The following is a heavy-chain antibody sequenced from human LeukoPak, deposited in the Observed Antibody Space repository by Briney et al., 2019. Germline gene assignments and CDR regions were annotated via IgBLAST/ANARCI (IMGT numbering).Heavy chain of an antibody. CDR3: ARVVRIKFCGGSCRDAFDI. CDR1: GFTFSDYY. J-gene: IGHJ3*02. CDR2: ISSSSSYA. Sequence: PGGSLRLSCAASGFTFSDYYMSWIRQAPGKGLEWVSYISSSSSYANYADSVKGRFTISRDNAKNSLYLQMNSLRAEDTAVYYCARVVRIKFCGGSCRDAFDIWGQGTRVTVSS. V-gene: IGHV3-11*06. D-gene: IGHD2-15*01.